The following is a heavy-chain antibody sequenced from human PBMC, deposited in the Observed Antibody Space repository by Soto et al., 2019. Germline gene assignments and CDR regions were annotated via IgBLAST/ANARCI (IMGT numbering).Heavy chain of an antibody. CDR1: GFSLSNGKVG. Sequence: HVTLKESGPVLVKPTEPLTLTCTVSGFSLSNGKVGVSWIRQPPGKALEWLAHIFSNDEKSYRTSLKSRLTISEDTSKSQVVLTVTNVDPVDTATYYCARILFGRSVAGGYFYMDVWGKGTTVTVSS. CDR2: IFSNDEK. J-gene: IGHJ6*03. CDR3: ARILFGRSVAGGYFYMDV. D-gene: IGHD6-19*01. V-gene: IGHV2-26*01.